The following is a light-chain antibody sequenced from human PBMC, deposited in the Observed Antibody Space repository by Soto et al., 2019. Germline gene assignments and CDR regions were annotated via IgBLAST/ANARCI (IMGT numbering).Light chain of an antibody. CDR3: GAWDSSLSAAV. CDR1: SSNVGNNF. Sequence: QSALTQPPSVSAAPGQKVTISCSGSSSNVGNNFVSWYQQLPGTAPKLLIYENIKRPPGIPERFSASKSVTSATLGITGLQTGDDADYYCGAWDSSLSAAVFGGGAQLTVL. CDR2: ENI. V-gene: IGLV1-51*02. J-gene: IGLJ7*01.